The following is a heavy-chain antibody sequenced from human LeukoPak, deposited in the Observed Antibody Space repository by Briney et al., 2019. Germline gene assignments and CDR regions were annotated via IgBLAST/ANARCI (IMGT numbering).Heavy chain of an antibody. D-gene: IGHD6-13*01. Sequence: GGSLRLSCAASGFTFSSYWMSWVRQAPGKGLEWVSAISGSGDSTYYGDSVKGRFTISRDNSKNTLYLQMNSLRAEDTAVYYCAKTRPLDSSSWSHGDYWGQGTLVTVSS. CDR1: GFTFSSYW. CDR2: ISGSGDST. J-gene: IGHJ4*02. CDR3: AKTRPLDSSSWSHGDY. V-gene: IGHV3-23*01.